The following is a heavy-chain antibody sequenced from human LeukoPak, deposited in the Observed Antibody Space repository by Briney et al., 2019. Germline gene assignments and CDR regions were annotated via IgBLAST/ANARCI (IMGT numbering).Heavy chain of an antibody. J-gene: IGHJ5*02. CDR1: GGTFSSYA. V-gene: IGHV1-69*04. CDR2: IIPILGIA. D-gene: IGHD6-13*01. CDR3: ARYSSSSWFDP. Sequence: SVKVSCKASGGTFSSYATSWVRQAPGQGLEWMGRIIPILGIANYAQKFQGRVTITADKSTSTAYMELRSLRSEDTAVYYCARYSSSSWFDPWGXXXXVTVSS.